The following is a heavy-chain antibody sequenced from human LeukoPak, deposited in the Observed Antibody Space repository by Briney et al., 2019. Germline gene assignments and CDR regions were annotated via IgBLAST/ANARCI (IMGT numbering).Heavy chain of an antibody. D-gene: IGHD3-10*01. J-gene: IGHJ5*02. CDR2: IYYSGTT. CDR3: ARVAPRGWIDP. CDR1: GASVTSGSHY. V-gene: IGHV4-61*01. Sequence: SETLSLTCTVSGASVTSGSHYWAWVRQPPGQGLEWIGFIYYSGTTIHNPSLENRITMSLVTSKNQFSLRLNSVTAADTAIYYCARVAPRGWIDPWGQGTLVTVSS.